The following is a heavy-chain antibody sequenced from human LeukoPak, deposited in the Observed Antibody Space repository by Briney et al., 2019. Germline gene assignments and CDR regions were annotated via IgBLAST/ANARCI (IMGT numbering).Heavy chain of an antibody. V-gene: IGHV3-23*01. CDR3: AKDSHRLVVVTDI. Sequence: GGSLRLSCVASGFTFGSQRMSWARQAPGKGLEWVSAFSVNDDTLRYAESVTGRFTISRDTSKNTLYLQMNNLSAEDTALYYHAKDSHRLVVVTDIWGQGNTVTVSS. D-gene: IGHD6-19*01. CDR1: GFTFGSQR. J-gene: IGHJ6*02. CDR2: FSVNDDTL.